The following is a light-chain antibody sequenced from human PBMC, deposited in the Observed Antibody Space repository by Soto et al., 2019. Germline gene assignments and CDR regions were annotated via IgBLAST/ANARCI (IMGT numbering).Light chain of an antibody. V-gene: IGKV1-33*01. Sequence: DIQMTQSPSSLSASVGDRFTITCQASQDINKNLIWYQQKPGKAPKLLIYDASDLETGVPSRFSASGSGTGFTFTISSLQPEDFATYYCQQYESLPLSFGQGTRLEI. CDR2: DAS. J-gene: IGKJ5*01. CDR3: QQYESLPLS. CDR1: QDINKN.